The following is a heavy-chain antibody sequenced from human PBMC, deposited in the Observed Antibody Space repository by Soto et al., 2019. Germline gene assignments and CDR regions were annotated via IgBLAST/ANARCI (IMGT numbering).Heavy chain of an antibody. CDR1: GFTFSSYA. CDR3: AKKLELAGRYYGMDV. D-gene: IGHD1-7*01. J-gene: IGHJ6*02. Sequence: GGSLRLSCAASGFTFSSYAMSWVRQAPGKGLEWVSAISGSGGSTYYADSVKGRFTISRDNSKNTLYLQMNSLRAEDTAVYYCAKKLELAGRYYGMDVWGQGTTVTVSS. V-gene: IGHV3-23*01. CDR2: ISGSGGST.